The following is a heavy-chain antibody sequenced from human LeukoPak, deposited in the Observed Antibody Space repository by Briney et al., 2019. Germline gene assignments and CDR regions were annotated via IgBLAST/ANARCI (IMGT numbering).Heavy chain of an antibody. CDR1: GDSVSNYY. D-gene: IGHD6-19*01. CDR3: ARAIRSSGWYDY. V-gene: IGHV4-59*02. CDR2: IYYSGST. Sequence: SETVSLTCTVSGDSVSNYYWTWIRQPPGKGLEWVGYIYYSGSTNYNPSLKSRVTISVDTSKNQFSLKLSSVTAADTAVYYCARAIRSSGWYDYRGQGTLVTVSS. J-gene: IGHJ4*02.